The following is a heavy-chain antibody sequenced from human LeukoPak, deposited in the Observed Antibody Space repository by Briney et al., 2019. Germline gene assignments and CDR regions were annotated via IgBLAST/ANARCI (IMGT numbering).Heavy chain of an antibody. CDR2: ISYDGSNK. CDR3: ARDGGEYYDFWSGYSYSRLGLRGGLYMDV. D-gene: IGHD3-3*01. Sequence: GGSLRLSCVASGFTFSRYGMHWVRQAPGKGLEWVAVISYDGSNKYYADSVKGRFTISRDNSKNTLYLQMNSLRAEDTAVYYCARDGGEYYDFWSGYSYSRLGLRGGLYMDVWGKGTTVTVSS. V-gene: IGHV3-30*03. CDR1: GFTFSRYG. J-gene: IGHJ6*03.